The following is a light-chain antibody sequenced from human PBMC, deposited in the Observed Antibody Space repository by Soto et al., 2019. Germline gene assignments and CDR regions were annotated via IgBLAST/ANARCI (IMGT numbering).Light chain of an antibody. V-gene: IGKV3-11*01. CDR3: QQRVYWPPIT. J-gene: IGKJ4*01. CDR2: DAS. Sequence: EVVLTQSPATLSLSPGERATLSFRARQSISSYLAWYQQKPGQAPRLLIYDASNRATGIPVRFSGSGSGTDFALTINSREREDFAVYYCQQRVYWPPITFGGGTKVEIK. CDR1: QSISSY.